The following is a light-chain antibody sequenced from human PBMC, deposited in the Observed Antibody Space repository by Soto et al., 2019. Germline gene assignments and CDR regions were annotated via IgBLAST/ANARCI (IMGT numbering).Light chain of an antibody. CDR3: SSYTSRSTLMV. CDR2: DVT. V-gene: IGLV2-14*01. CDR1: SSDVGGYNY. J-gene: IGLJ3*02. Sequence: QSVLTQPASVSGSPGQSITISCTGTSSDVGGYNYVSWYQHHPGKAPKLMIYDVTSRPSGVSNRFSGSKSGNTASLTISGLQAEDEADYFCSSYTSRSTLMVFGGGTKLTVL.